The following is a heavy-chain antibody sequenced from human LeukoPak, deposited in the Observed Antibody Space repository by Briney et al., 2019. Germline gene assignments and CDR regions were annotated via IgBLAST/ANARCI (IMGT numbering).Heavy chain of an antibody. D-gene: IGHD1-26*01. CDR1: GFTFSSYA. CDR3: AKLNRRGVGAQGDFDY. V-gene: IGHV3-23*01. CDR2: ISGSGGST. Sequence: SGGSLRLSCAASGFTFSSYAMRWVRQAPGKGLEWVSAISGSGGSTYYADSVKGRFTISRDNSKNTLYLQMNSLRAEDTAVYYCAKLNRRGVGAQGDFDYWGQGTLVTVSS. J-gene: IGHJ4*02.